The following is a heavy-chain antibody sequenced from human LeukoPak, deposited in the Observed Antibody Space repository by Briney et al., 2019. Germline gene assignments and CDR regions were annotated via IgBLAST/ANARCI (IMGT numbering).Heavy chain of an antibody. CDR2: ISGSGGTP. V-gene: IGHV3-23*01. J-gene: IGHJ4*02. D-gene: IGHD3-3*01. CDR3: AKTRGVSISGVVPLCDY. Sequence: GGSLRLSCAASGFTFSTSGMTWVRQAPGKGLDWVSIISGSGGTPYYTDSVKGRFTISRDNSKNTLYLQMNSLRAEDTAVYYCAKTRGVSISGVVPLCDYWGQGTLVTVSS. CDR1: GFTFSTSG.